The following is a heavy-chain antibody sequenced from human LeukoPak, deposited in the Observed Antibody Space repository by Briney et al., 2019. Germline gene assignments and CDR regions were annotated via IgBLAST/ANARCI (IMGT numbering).Heavy chain of an antibody. Sequence: SETLSLTCSVSGGSISGYYSSCIRQPPGKGLEWIGYIYSGGSTNYNPSLWSRVTISLDTSENHFSLKLTSVTAADTAVYYCAIHYYDRSDCDSFAYSGQGTLVTVSS. CDR3: AIHYYDRSDCDSFAY. V-gene: IGHV4-59*08. CDR2: IYSGGST. J-gene: IGHJ4*02. CDR1: GGSISGYY. D-gene: IGHD2-21*01.